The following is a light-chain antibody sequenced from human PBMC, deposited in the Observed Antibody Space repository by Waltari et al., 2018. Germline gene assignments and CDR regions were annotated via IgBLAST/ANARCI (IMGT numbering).Light chain of an antibody. J-gene: IGLJ2*01. CDR2: INSDGSH. CDR3: QTWDTYGSVI. CDR1: SGHSNYR. V-gene: IGLV4-69*02. Sequence: QPVLTQSPSASASLGASVKLTCALSSGHSNYRIAWHQQASQKGPRFLMKINSDGSHNKGDEIPDRFAGSSSGAERFLTISSLQSEDEADYYCQTWDTYGSVIFGGGTKLTVL.